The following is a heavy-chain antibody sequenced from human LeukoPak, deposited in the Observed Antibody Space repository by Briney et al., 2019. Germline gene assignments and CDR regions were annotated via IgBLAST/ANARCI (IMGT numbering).Heavy chain of an antibody. CDR2: ISSSSSYI. Sequence: PGGSLRLSCAASGFTLSSYSMNRVRQAPGKGLEWVSSISSSSSYIYYADSVKGRFTISRDNAKNSLYLQMNSLRAEDTAVYYCARAHYCSGGSCYLDYWGQGTLVTVSS. D-gene: IGHD2-15*01. CDR1: GFTLSSYS. J-gene: IGHJ4*02. CDR3: ARAHYCSGGSCYLDY. V-gene: IGHV3-21*01.